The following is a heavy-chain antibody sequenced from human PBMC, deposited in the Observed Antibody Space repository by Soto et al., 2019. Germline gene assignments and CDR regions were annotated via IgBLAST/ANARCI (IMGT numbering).Heavy chain of an antibody. J-gene: IGHJ2*01. D-gene: IGHD2-8*02. CDR2: IYYAGNT. V-gene: IGHV4-31*03. CDR1: GDAVSTGRYY. CDR3: ARGKDCSASRCPGYFDP. Sequence: SETLSLTCTVSGDAVSTGRYYWNWIRQHPGKGLEWIGYIYYAGNTYYNPSLKSRVTISLDTSQNQLSLKLTSVTAADTAVYFCARGKDCSASRCPGYFDPWGRGTLVTVSS.